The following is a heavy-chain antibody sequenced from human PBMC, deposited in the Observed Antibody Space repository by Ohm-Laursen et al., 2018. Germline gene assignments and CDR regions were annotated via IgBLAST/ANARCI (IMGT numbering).Heavy chain of an antibody. CDR3: SRGQRNYYAMDV. Sequence: QTLSLTCAISGDSVSSDSGAWNWIRQSPSRGLEWLGRTHYSSKWVYDYAVSVKSRITITPDTSKNQFSLQLNSVTPGDSAVYYCSRGQRNYYAMDVWGQGTTVTVSS. J-gene: IGHJ6*02. V-gene: IGHV6-1*01. D-gene: IGHD1-1*01. CDR1: GDSVSSDSGA. CDR2: THYSSKWVY.